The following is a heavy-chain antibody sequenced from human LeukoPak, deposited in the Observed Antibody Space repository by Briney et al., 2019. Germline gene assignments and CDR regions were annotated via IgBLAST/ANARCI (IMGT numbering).Heavy chain of an antibody. V-gene: IGHV1-46*01. J-gene: IGHJ4*02. Sequence: GASVTVSCQASGYTFTSYYMHWLRQAPGQGLEWMGIINPSGGSTSYAQKFQGRLTMTRYVSTSTVYMELSSLRSEDTAVYYCARDRGVILRLLEWLPSDPCDYWGEGKLVTVSS. CDR1: GYTFTSYY. CDR3: ARDRGVILRLLEWLPSDPCDY. CDR2: INPSGGST. D-gene: IGHD3-3*01.